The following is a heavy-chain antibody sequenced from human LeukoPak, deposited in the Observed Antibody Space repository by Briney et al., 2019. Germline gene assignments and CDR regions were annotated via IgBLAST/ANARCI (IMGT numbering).Heavy chain of an antibody. CDR1: GGSISSGGYY. Sequence: SQTLSLTCTVSGGSISSGGYYWSWIRQHPGKGLEWIGYIYYSGSTYYNPSLKSRVTISVDTSKNQFSLKLSSVTAADTAVYYCARSGDGDRSPLGDWFFDLWGRGTLVTVSS. CDR2: IYYSGST. CDR3: ARSGDGDRSPLGDWFFDL. J-gene: IGHJ2*01. D-gene: IGHD3-22*01. V-gene: IGHV4-31*03.